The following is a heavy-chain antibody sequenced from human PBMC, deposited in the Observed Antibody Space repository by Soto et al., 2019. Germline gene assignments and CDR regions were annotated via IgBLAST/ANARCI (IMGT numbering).Heavy chain of an antibody. CDR2: IDPSDSYT. V-gene: IGHV5-10-1*01. CDR1: GYSFTSYW. Sequence: PGESLKISWKGSGYSFTSYWSSWVCQMPGKGQEWMGRIDPSDSYTNYSPSFQGHVTISADKSISTAYLQWSSLKASDTAMYYCARGAVRGVIITSPTYYSYGMDVWGQGTTVTVSS. J-gene: IGHJ6*02. CDR3: ARGAVRGVIITSPTYYSYGMDV. D-gene: IGHD3-10*01.